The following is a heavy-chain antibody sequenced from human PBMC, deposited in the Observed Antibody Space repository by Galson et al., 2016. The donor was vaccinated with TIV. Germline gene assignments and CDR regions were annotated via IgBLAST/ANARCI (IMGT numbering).Heavy chain of an antibody. J-gene: IGHJ4*02. CDR3: SSSSEDY. V-gene: IGHV3-48*03. Sequence: SLRLSCAASGFTFSSSKMNWVRQAPGKGLEWVSYISSSGSPIYYTDSVKGRFIISRDNAKNSLYLQMNSLRAEDTAVYYCSSSSEDYWGQGTLVTVSS. D-gene: IGHD6-6*01. CDR2: ISSSGSPI. CDR1: GFTFSSSK.